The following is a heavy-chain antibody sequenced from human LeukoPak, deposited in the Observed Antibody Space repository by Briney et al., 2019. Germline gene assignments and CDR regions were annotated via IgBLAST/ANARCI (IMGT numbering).Heavy chain of an antibody. V-gene: IGHV1-18*01. CDR3: ARDEKKYCSGGRCPAYFDY. CDR1: GYNFRHYG. Sequence: GASVKVSCKTSGYNFRHYGISWVRQAPRQGLEWMAWISGGYNGDSNYALKLRGRLTMTTDTSTSTAYMELRSLRSDDTAVYYCARDEKKYCSGGRCPAYFDYWGQGTLVTVSS. D-gene: IGHD2-15*01. J-gene: IGHJ4*02. CDR2: ISGGYNGDS.